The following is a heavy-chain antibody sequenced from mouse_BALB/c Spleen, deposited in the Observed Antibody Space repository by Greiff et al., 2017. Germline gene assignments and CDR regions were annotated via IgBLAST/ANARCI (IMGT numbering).Heavy chain of an antibody. CDR2: ISYSGST. CDR3: ARRGLLRSFAY. D-gene: IGHD2-3*01. CDR1: GYSITSDYA. J-gene: IGHJ3*01. V-gene: IGHV3-2*02. Sequence: EVQLVESGPGLVKPSQSLSLTCTVTGYSITSDYAWNWIRQFPGNKLEWMGYISYSGSTSYNPSLKSRISITRDTSKNQFFLQLNSVTTEDTATYYCARRGLLRSFAYWGQGTLVTVSA.